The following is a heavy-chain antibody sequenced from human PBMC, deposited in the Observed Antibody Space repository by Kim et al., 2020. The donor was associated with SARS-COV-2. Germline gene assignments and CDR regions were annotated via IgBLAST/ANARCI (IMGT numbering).Heavy chain of an antibody. CDR2: EK. D-gene: IGHD3-16*01. J-gene: IGHJ4*02. Sequence: EKYSMESGKGRLTNARDNARNSLYLQMDSLRAEDTAVYYCATDHRGTFDNWGQGTLVTVSS. CDR3: ATDHRGTFDN. V-gene: IGHV3-7*03.